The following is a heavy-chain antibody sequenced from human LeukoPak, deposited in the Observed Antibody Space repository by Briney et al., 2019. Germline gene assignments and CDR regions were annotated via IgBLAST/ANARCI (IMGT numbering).Heavy chain of an antibody. V-gene: IGHV4-39*07. CDR2: IYYSGST. J-gene: IGHJ4*02. CDR3: ARDGRKHYFDY. CDR1: GGSISSSSYY. Sequence: KSSETLSLTCTVSGGSISSSSYYWGWIRQPPGKGLEWIGSIYYSGSTYYNPSLKSRVTISVDTSKNQFSLKLSSVTAADTAVYYCARDGRKHYFDYWGQGTLVAVSS.